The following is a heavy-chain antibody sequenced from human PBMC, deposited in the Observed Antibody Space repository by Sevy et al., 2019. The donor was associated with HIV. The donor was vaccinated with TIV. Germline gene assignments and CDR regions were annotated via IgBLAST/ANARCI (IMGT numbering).Heavy chain of an antibody. J-gene: IGHJ6*03. CDR1: GVSISSDY. V-gene: IGHV4-59*01. Sequence: SETLSLTCRVSGVSISSDYWSWIRQPPGKEPEWIGYIHHRGNSNYKTSLKSRVTITVDTSKNQFSLNLRAVSASDTAVYYCARSVAANYMDVWGKGTTVTVSS. CDR3: ARSVAANYMDV. D-gene: IGHD1-26*01. CDR2: IHHRGNS.